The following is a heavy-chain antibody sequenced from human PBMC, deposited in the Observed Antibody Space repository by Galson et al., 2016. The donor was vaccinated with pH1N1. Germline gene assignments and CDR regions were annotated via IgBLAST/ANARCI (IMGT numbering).Heavy chain of an antibody. V-gene: IGHV1-18*01. CDR2: ISAYTGNT. CDR1: GGTFSSYV. CDR3: ARDGESMRGSYFNYYYYGMDV. J-gene: IGHJ6*02. D-gene: IGHD1-26*01. Sequence: SVKVSCKASGGTFSSYVISWVRQAPGQGLEWMGWISAYTGNTNYAQKLQGRVTMTTDTSTSTAYMELRSLRSDDTAVYYCARDGESMRGSYFNYYYYGMDVWGQGTTVTVSS.